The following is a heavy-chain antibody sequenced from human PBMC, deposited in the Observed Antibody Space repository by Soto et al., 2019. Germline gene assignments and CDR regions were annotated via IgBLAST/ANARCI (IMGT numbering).Heavy chain of an antibody. CDR1: GFTFSSYA. CDR2: ISGSGGST. D-gene: IGHD3-10*01. CDR3: AKALGPLLWFGADLYY. Sequence: QAGGSLRLSCAASGFTFSSYAMSWVRQAPGKGLEWVSAISGSGGSTYYADSVKGRFTISRDNSKNTLYLQMNSLRAEDTAVYYCAKALGPLLWFGADLYYCGQGTLVTVSS. V-gene: IGHV3-23*01. J-gene: IGHJ4*02.